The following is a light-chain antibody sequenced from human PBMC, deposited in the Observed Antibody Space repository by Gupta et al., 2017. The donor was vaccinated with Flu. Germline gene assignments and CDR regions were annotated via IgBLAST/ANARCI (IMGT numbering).Light chain of an antibody. CDR2: EVS. Sequence: QSALTQPASVSGSPGQSLTISCTGTSSDIGGYNSVSWYQQHPGKAPKLLIFEVSNRPSGVSARFSGSKSGNTASLTISGLQPEDEADYYCSSYTNTNTLALFGGGTQLTDL. CDR3: SSYTNTNTLAL. V-gene: IGLV2-14*01. J-gene: IGLJ2*01. CDR1: SSDIGGYNS.